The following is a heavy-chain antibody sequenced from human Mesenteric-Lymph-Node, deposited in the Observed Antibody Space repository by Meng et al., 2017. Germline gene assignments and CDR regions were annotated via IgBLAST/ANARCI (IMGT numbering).Heavy chain of an antibody. D-gene: IGHD5-24*01. CDR1: GGSISSGGYY. V-gene: IGHV4-31*03. CDR2: IYYSGST. J-gene: IGHJ4*02. Sequence: QGELQESGPGLVKTSQTLSLTCTVSGGSISSGGYYWSWIRQHPGKGLEWIGYIYYSGSTYYNPSLKRRVTISVDTSKNQFSLKLSSVTAADTAVYYCARGPSRWLQFSFDYWGQGTLVTVSS. CDR3: ARGPSRWLQFSFDY.